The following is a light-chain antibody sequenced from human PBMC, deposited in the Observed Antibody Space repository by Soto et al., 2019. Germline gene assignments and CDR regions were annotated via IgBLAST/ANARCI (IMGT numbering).Light chain of an antibody. J-gene: IGLJ1*01. CDR2: GNS. CDR1: SSNIGAGYD. CDR3: QSYDSSLSARYV. Sequence: QSVLTQPPSVSGAPGQRVTISCTGSSSNIGAGYDVHWYQQLPGTAPKLLIYGNSNRPSGVPDRFSGSKSGTSASLAITGLQAEDGADYYCQSYDSSLSARYVFGTGTKLTVL. V-gene: IGLV1-40*01.